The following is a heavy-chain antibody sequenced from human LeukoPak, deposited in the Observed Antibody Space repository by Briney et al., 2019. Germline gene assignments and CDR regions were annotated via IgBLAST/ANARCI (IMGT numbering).Heavy chain of an antibody. V-gene: IGHV3-23*01. Sequence: PGGSLRLSCAASGVTFSGYAMSWVRQAPGKGLEWVSAISGSGDSTHYADSVKGRFTISRDNSKNTLYLQMNSLRAEDTAVYYCAKGWSGSSYLDYWGQGTLVTVSS. D-gene: IGHD1-26*01. CDR1: GVTFSGYA. CDR2: ISGSGDST. J-gene: IGHJ4*02. CDR3: AKGWSGSSYLDY.